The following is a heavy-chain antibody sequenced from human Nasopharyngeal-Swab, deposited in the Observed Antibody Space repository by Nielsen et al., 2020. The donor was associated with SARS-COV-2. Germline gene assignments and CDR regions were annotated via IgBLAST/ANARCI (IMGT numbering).Heavy chain of an antibody. V-gene: IGHV4-39*01. D-gene: IGHD6-13*01. CDR1: GDSIAYSTFY. CDR3: VRSSSWYYFDY. CDR2: IYYNGNT. Sequence: SETLSLTCTVSGDSIAYSTFYGGWIRQPPGKGLEWIGNIYYNGNTYQNPSLKSRLTISVDKSKNQFSLQLSSVTAADTAVYYCVRSSSWYYFDYWAQGTQVTV. J-gene: IGHJ4*02.